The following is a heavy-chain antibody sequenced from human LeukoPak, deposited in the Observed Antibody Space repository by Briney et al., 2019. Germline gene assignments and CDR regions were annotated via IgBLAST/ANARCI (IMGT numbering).Heavy chain of an antibody. CDR1: GFTFSSYD. Sequence: TGGSLRLSCATSGFTFSSYDMHWVRQGTGKGLEWVSGIGTGGDTYYPDSVKGRFTISRENAKKSLFLQMNSLRAEDTAVYYCGRGNSFDFWSQATLVTVYS. CDR2: IGTGGDT. CDR3: GRGNSFDF. J-gene: IGHJ4*02. V-gene: IGHV3-13*01.